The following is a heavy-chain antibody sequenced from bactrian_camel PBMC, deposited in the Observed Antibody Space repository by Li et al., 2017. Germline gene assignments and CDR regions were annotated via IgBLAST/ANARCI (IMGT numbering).Heavy chain of an antibody. Sequence: QVQLVESGGGSVQVGGSLRLTCAHSGATAGSVCMGWFRQAPGKEREGVAGINAVDRTIYADSVKGRFTISKDDNKNTLFLQMDTLKPEDTAMYYCAADLPCGGWPGLISFYRSFNSWGQGTQVTVS. CDR2: INAVDRT. V-gene: IGHV3S55*01. CDR1: GATAGSVC. J-gene: IGHJ6*01. CDR3: AADLPCGGWPGLISFYRSFNS. D-gene: IGHD7*01.